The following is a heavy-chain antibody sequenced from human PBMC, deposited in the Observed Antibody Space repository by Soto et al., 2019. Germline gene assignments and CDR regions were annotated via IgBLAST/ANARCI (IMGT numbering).Heavy chain of an antibody. CDR1: VYTFTSYY. CDR2: INSFFGTA. CDR3: ARGMQGGYDFWSGYRPHYYYYGMDV. V-gene: IGHV1-46*01. D-gene: IGHD3-3*01. J-gene: IGHJ6*02. Sequence: GASVKVSCKASVYTFTSYYMHWVRQAPGQGLERMGIINSFFGTANYAQKFQGIVTITADESTSTAYMELSSLRSEDTAVYYCARGMQGGYDFWSGYRPHYYYYGMDVWGQGTTVTVSS.